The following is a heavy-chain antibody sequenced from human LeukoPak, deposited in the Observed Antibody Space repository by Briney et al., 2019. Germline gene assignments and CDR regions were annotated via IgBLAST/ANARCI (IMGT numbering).Heavy chain of an antibody. CDR1: GFTFSDYA. V-gene: IGHV3-64*02. J-gene: IGHJ4*02. CDR3: AKGYYGSGSYGWFDY. D-gene: IGHD3-10*01. CDR2: ISYNGNGK. Sequence: GGSLRLSCAASGFTFSDYAMHWVRQAPGKELKYVSAISYNGNGKHYADSVKGRFTISRDNSQSTLNLQMDNLRAEDTAVYYCAKGYYGSGSYGWFDYWGQGTLVTVSS.